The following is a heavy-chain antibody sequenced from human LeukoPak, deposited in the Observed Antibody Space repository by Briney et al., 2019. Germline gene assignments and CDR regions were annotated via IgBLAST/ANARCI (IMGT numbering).Heavy chain of an antibody. J-gene: IGHJ6*02. CDR1: GGSISSYY. CDR2: IYYSGST. V-gene: IGHV4-59*01. Sequence: SETLSLTCTVSGGSISSYYWSWIRQPPGKGLEWIGYIYYSGSTNYNPSLKSRVTISVDTSKNQFSLKLSSVTAADTAVYYCARMFDYSNEGAYGMDVWGQGTTVTVSS. D-gene: IGHD3-9*01. CDR3: ARMFDYSNEGAYGMDV.